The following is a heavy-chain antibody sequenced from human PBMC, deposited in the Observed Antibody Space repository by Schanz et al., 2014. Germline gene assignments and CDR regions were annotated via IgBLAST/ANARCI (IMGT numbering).Heavy chain of an antibody. CDR2: IKHDGSVK. V-gene: IGHV3-7*01. J-gene: IGHJ5*02. CDR1: GFTFSGFW. D-gene: IGHD3-10*01. CDR3: ARPALWFGDNCFDP. Sequence: EVQLVASGGGLVQPGGSLRLSCAASGFTFSGFWMTWVRQAPGKGLEWVANIKHDGSVKDYVDSVEGRFTISRDNAKNTLYLQMNSLRAEDTAVYYCARPALWFGDNCFDPWGQGTLXTVSS.